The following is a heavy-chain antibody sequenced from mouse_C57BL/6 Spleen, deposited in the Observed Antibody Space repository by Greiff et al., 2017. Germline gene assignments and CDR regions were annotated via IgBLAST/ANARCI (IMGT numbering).Heavy chain of an antibody. CDR2: ISYSGST. CDR3: ARASSYGYDGAWFAY. Sequence: EVQLVESGPGMVKPSQSLSLTCTVTGYSITSGYDWHWIRHFPGNKLEWMGYISYSGSTNYNPSLKSRISITHDTSKNHFFLKLNSVTTEDTATYYCARASSYGYDGAWFAYWGQGTLVTVSA. CDR1: GYSITSGYD. V-gene: IGHV3-1*01. J-gene: IGHJ3*01. D-gene: IGHD2-9*01.